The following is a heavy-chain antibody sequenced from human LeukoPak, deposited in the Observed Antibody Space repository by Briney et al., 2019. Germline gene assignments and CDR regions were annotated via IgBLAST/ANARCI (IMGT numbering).Heavy chain of an antibody. CDR2: INHSGST. V-gene: IGHV4-34*01. D-gene: IGHD2-2*01. CDR1: GGSFSGYY. Sequence: KASETLSLTCAVYGGSFSGYYWSWIRQPPGKGLEWIGEINHSGSTNYNPSLKSRVTISVDTSKNQFSLKLSSVTAADTAVYYCARGRYCSSTSCYQSPWGQGTLVTVSS. J-gene: IGHJ5*02. CDR3: ARGRYCSSTSCYQSP.